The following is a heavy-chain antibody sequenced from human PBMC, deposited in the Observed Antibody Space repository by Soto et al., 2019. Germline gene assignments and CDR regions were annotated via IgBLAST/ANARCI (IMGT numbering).Heavy chain of an antibody. CDR1: GGTFSSYA. D-gene: IGHD3-9*01. CDR2: IIPIFGTA. J-gene: IGHJ4*02. Sequence: QVQLVQSGAEVKKPGSSVKVSCKASGGTFSSYAISWVRQAPGQGLEWMGGIIPIFGTANYAQKFQGRVTITADEPTSTAYMELSSLRSEDTAVYYCARYYYDILTGPPAFDYWGQGTLVTVSS. V-gene: IGHV1-69*01. CDR3: ARYYYDILTGPPAFDY.